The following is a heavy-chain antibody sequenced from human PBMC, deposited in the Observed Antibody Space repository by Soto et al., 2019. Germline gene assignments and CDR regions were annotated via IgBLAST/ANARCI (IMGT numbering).Heavy chain of an antibody. Sequence: SETLSLTCAVYGGSFSGYYWSWIRQPPGKGLEWIGEINHSGSTNYNPSLKSRVTISVDTSKNQFSLKLSSVTAADTAVYYCARVRLSYGDYVRLWYFDYWGQGTLVTVSS. J-gene: IGHJ4*02. V-gene: IGHV4-34*01. CDR3: ARVRLSYGDYVRLWYFDY. D-gene: IGHD4-17*01. CDR1: GGSFSGYY. CDR2: INHSGST.